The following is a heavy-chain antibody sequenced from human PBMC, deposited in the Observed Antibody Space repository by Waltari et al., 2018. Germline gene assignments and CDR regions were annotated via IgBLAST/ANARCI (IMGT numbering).Heavy chain of an antibody. J-gene: IGHJ1*01. V-gene: IGHV3-23*01. CDR3: AKNPATWYLGYFHL. D-gene: IGHD6-13*01. Sequence: EVQLLQSGGGLVQPGGSMRLSCAASGFTLTNTAMSWVRQAPGKVLEWVSVISGSDGSTYYADSVKGRFIIARDNSKNTLSLQMNSLRDEDTAIYYCAKNPATWYLGYFHLWGQGTQVTVSS. CDR2: ISGSDGST. CDR1: GFTLTNTA.